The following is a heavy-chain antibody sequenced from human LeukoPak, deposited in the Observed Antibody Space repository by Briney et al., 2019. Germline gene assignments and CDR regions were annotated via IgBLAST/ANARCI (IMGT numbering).Heavy chain of an antibody. J-gene: IGHJ4*02. CDR2: INPNSGGT. Sequence: GASVRVSCMASGYTFTSYDINWVRQAPGQGLEWMGWINPNSGGTNYAQKFQGRVTMTRDTSISTAYMELSRLRSDDTAVYYCARFGPSITSGYWGQGTLVTVSS. D-gene: IGHD3-10*01. CDR3: ARFGPSITSGY. V-gene: IGHV1-2*02. CDR1: GYTFTSYD.